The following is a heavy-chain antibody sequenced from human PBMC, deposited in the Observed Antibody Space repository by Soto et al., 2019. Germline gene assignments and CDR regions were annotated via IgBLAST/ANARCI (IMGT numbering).Heavy chain of an antibody. CDR2: ISSSSSYT. D-gene: IGHD6-19*01. CDR3: ARSIAVAGPDY. CDR1: GFTFSDYY. J-gene: IGHJ4*02. Sequence: QVQLVESGGGLVQPGGSLRLSCAASGFTFSDYYMSWIRQAPGKGLEWVSYISSSSSYTNYADSVKGRFTISRDNAKNSLYLQMNSLRAEDTAVYYCARSIAVAGPDYWGQGTLVTVSS. V-gene: IGHV3-11*05.